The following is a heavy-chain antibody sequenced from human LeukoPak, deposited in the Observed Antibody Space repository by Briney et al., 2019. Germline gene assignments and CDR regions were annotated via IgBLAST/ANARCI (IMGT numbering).Heavy chain of an antibody. D-gene: IGHD4-17*01. CDR2: IYYSGSI. CDR3: ARQSRDGDYIAKLFDY. J-gene: IGHJ4*02. Sequence: SETLSLTCTVSGGSLSNYYWSWIRQPPGKGLEWIGYIYYSGSINYNPALKSRVTISVDMSKNQFSLQLSSVTAADTAVYYCARQSRDGDYIAKLFDYWGQGTLVTVSS. CDR1: GGSLSNYY. V-gene: IGHV4-59*08.